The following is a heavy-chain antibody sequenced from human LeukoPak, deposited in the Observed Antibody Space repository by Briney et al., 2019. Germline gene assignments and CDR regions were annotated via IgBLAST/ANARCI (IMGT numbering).Heavy chain of an antibody. CDR2: INHSGST. J-gene: IGHJ5*02. Sequence: SETLSLTCAVYGGSFSGYYWSWIRQPPGKGLEWIGEINHSGSTNYNPSFKSRVTISVDTSKNQFSLKLSSVTAADTAVYYCARGRPSRRITMIVVARGNWFDPWGQGTLVTVSS. V-gene: IGHV4-34*01. CDR1: GGSFSGYY. CDR3: ARGRPSRRITMIVVARGNWFDP. D-gene: IGHD3-22*01.